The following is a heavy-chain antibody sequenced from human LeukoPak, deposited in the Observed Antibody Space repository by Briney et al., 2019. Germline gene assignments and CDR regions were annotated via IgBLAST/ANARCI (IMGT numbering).Heavy chain of an antibody. Sequence: GGSLRLSCAASGFTFSSYSMNWVRQAPGKGLEWVSSISSSSSYIYYADSVKGRFTVSRDNAKNSLYLQMNSLRAEDTAVYYCARVSGYYYDSSGLRYYFDYWGQGTLVTVSS. J-gene: IGHJ4*02. V-gene: IGHV3-21*01. CDR2: ISSSSSYI. D-gene: IGHD3-22*01. CDR1: GFTFSSYS. CDR3: ARVSGYYYDSSGLRYYFDY.